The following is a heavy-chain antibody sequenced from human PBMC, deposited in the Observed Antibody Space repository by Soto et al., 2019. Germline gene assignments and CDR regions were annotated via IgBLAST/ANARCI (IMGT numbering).Heavy chain of an antibody. CDR1: GFTFSDHY. J-gene: IGHJ4*02. D-gene: IGHD3-3*01. V-gene: IGHV3-72*01. CDR2: TRNKANSYTT. Sequence: GGSLRLSCAASGFTFSDHYMDWVRQAPGKGLEWVGRTRNKANSYTTEYAASVKGRFTISRDDSKNSLYLQMNSLKTEDTAVYYFASAKSIFGVVTSFNSWGKGPRATVPS. CDR3: ASAKSIFGVVTSFNS.